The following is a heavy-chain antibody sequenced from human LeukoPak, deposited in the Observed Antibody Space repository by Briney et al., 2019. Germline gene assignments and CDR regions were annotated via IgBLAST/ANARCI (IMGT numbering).Heavy chain of an antibody. CDR2: IPYDGSNK. V-gene: IGHV3-30-3*01. Sequence: GGSLRLSCAASGFTFSSYAMHWVRQAPGKGLEWVAVIPYDGSNKYYADSVKGRFTISRDNSKNTLYLQMNSLRAEDTAVYYCARDRLSGYSYGPIDYWGQGTLVTVSS. CDR3: ARDRLSGYSYGPIDY. J-gene: IGHJ4*02. CDR1: GFTFSSYA. D-gene: IGHD5-18*01.